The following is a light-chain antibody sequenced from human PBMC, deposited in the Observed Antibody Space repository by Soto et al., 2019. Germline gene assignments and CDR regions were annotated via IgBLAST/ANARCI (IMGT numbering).Light chain of an antibody. CDR2: SNN. V-gene: IGLV1-44*01. Sequence: QPVLTQPPSASGTPGQRVTFACSGSSSNIGSKTVNWYQQVPGTAPKLLIYSNNQRPSGVPDRFSGSKSGTSASLAISGLQSEDEADYYCAAWDDSLNAVVVGGGTKLTVL. CDR3: AAWDDSLNAVV. CDR1: SSNIGSKT. J-gene: IGLJ2*01.